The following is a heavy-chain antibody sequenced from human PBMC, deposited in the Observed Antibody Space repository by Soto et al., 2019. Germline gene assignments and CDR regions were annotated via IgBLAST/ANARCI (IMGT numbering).Heavy chain of an antibody. D-gene: IGHD2-2*01. Sequence: QVQLVQSGAEVKKPGSSVKVSCKASGDTFSSYAISWVRQAPGQGLEWMGGIIPFFDTANYAQQFQGRVTITAAESPSTAYMELSSLRSEDTAVYYCARHDCISSSCYYYYYYGMDVWGQGTTVTVSS. CDR2: IIPFFDTA. CDR1: GDTFSSYA. CDR3: ARHDCISSSCYYYYYYGMDV. V-gene: IGHV1-69*12. J-gene: IGHJ6*02.